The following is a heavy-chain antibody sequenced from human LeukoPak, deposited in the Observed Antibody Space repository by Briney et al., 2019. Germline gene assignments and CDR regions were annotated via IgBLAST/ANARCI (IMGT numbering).Heavy chain of an antibody. V-gene: IGHV4-39*01. CDR3: ARHRLATIRAPFDH. CDR1: GDSISSGDDY. D-gene: IGHD5-12*01. Sequence: SGTLSLTCTVSGDSISSGDDYWGWIRQPPGRGLEWIGTIHYSGTTYYNSSLKSRVSISVETSKNHFSLKVTSVTAADTAVYFCARHRLATIRAPFDHWGQGALVTVSS. CDR2: IHYSGTT. J-gene: IGHJ4*02.